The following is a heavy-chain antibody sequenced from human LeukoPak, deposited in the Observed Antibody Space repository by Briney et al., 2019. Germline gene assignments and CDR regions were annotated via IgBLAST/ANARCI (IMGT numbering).Heavy chain of an antibody. CDR1: GFTFSSYS. Sequence: PGGSLRLSCAASGFTFSSYSMNWVRQAPGKGLEWVSSISSSSSYIYHADSVKGRFTISRDNAKNSLYLQMNSLRAEDTAVYYCAKHSVSQYQLLVRSYYFDYWGQGTLVTVSS. V-gene: IGHV3-21*04. J-gene: IGHJ4*02. CDR3: AKHSVSQYQLLVRSYYFDY. CDR2: ISSSSSYI. D-gene: IGHD2-2*01.